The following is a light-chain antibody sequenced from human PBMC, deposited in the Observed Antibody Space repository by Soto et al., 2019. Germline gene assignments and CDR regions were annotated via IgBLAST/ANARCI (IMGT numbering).Light chain of an antibody. Sequence: EIVMTQSPGTVAVSPGERAIHSFRASQSVRINVAWYQQKPGQAPRLLVYGATTRSSGIPERFSGSGSGTEFTLTIRRVQSEDFAVYYCQEYSKWPSRTFGQGSNV. CDR1: QSVRIN. CDR2: GAT. V-gene: IGKV3-15*01. CDR3: QEYSKWPSRT. J-gene: IGKJ1*01.